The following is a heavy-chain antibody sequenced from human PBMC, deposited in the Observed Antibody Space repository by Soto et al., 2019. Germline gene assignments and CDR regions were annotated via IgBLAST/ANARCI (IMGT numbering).Heavy chain of an antibody. J-gene: IGHJ6*03. CDR1: GGSFSGYY. CDR2: INHSGST. CDR3: ARGMGIWGYCSGGSCRRRPYYYYYMDV. D-gene: IGHD2-15*01. Sequence: SETLSLTCAVYGGSFSGYYWSWIRQPPGKGLEWIGEINHSGSTNYNPSLKSRVTISVDTSKNQFSLKLSSVTAADTAVYYCARGMGIWGYCSGGSCRRRPYYYYYMDVWGKGTTVTVSS. V-gene: IGHV4-34*01.